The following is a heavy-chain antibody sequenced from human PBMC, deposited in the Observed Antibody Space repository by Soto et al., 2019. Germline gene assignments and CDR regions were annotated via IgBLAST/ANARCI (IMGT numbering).Heavy chain of an antibody. D-gene: IGHD3-16*01. Sequence: SETLSLTCTVSGGSISSYFWSWIRQSPGKGLEWIGYIYYNGNTNYNPSLASRVAISVDTSKNHFSLKLNSVTVAETAVYYCASGGDSSRWIDPWGQGTLVTVSS. CDR1: GGSISSYF. V-gene: IGHV4-59*01. J-gene: IGHJ5*02. CDR3: ASGGDSSRWIDP. CDR2: IYYNGNT.